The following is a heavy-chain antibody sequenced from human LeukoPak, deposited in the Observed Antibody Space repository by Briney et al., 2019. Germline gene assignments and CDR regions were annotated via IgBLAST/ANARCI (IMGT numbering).Heavy chain of an antibody. V-gene: IGHV4-61*02. CDR2: IYTSGST. Sequence: SETLSLTCTVSGGSISSGSYYWSWIQQPAGKGLEWIGRIYTSGSTNYNPSLKSRVTISVDTSKNQFSLKLSSVTAADTAVYYCARVYSSGWYDYWGQGTLVTVSS. J-gene: IGHJ4*02. CDR1: GGSISSGSYY. D-gene: IGHD6-19*01. CDR3: ARVYSSGWYDY.